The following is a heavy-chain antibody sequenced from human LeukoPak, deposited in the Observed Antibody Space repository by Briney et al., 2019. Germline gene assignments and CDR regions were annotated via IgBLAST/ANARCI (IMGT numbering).Heavy chain of an antibody. Sequence: GESLKISCKGSGYSFTSYWIGWVRQMPGKGLEWMGIIYPGDSDTRYSPSFRGQATISADKSISTAYLQWSSLKASDTAMYYCARRKKSSSTYYFDYWGQGTLVTVSS. J-gene: IGHJ4*02. CDR3: ARRKKSSSTYYFDY. CDR1: GYSFTSYW. CDR2: IYPGDSDT. D-gene: IGHD6-6*01. V-gene: IGHV5-51*01.